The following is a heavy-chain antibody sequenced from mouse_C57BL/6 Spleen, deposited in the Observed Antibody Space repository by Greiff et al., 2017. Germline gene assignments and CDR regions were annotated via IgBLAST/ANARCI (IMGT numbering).Heavy chain of an antibody. CDR1: GYSITSDY. CDR2: ISYSGST. V-gene: IGHV3-8*01. J-gene: IGHJ4*01. CDR3: ARGPFITTVVGAMDY. D-gene: IGHD1-1*01. Sequence: EVKLMESGPGLAKPSQTLSLTCSVTGYSITSDYWNWIRKFPGNKLEYMGYISYSGSTYYNPSLKSRISITRDTSKNQYYLQLNSVTTEDTATYYCARGPFITTVVGAMDYWGQGTSVTVSS.